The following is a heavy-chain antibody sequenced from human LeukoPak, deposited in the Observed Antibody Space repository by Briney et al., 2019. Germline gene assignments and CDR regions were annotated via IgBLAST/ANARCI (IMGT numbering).Heavy chain of an antibody. D-gene: IGHD5-18*01. CDR3: ARDQGYSYGDDLFDY. Sequence: PGGSLRLSCAASGFTFSSYEMNWVRQAPGKGLELVSYISSSGSTIYYADSVKGRFTISRDNAKNSLYLQMNSLRAEDTAVYYCARDQGYSYGDDLFDYWGQGTLVTVSS. V-gene: IGHV3-48*03. CDR2: ISSSGSTI. CDR1: GFTFSSYE. J-gene: IGHJ4*02.